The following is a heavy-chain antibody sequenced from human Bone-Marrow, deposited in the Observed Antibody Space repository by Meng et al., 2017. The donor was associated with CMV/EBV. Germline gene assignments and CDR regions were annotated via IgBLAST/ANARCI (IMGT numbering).Heavy chain of an antibody. D-gene: IGHD3-3*01. CDR3: ASNSIFALFDP. CDR2: IKPDGSEV. CDR1: GFSFSSYW. Sequence: GESLKISCVGSGFSFSSYWMSWGRQAPGKGLEWVATIKPDGSEVHYVDSVKGRFTISRDNAKNSLYLQMDSLRAEDTAVYCCASNSIFALFDPWGQGVLVTVSS. J-gene: IGHJ5*02. V-gene: IGHV3-7*01.